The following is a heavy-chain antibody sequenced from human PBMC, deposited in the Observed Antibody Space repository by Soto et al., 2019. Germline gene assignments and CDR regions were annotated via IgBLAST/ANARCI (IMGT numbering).Heavy chain of an antibody. CDR3: ARLGGYVSVGYYYLWNS. J-gene: IGHJ4*02. Sequence: SETLSLTCRVSDGSMNSDSSYWGWIRQPPGKGLEWIGVINHSGSTYHNLSLKGRVTMSVDASRNQFSLKLTSMTAADTAVYYCARLGGYVSVGYYYLWNSWGQGTLVTVSS. V-gene: IGHV4-39*01. CDR1: DGSMNSDSSY. D-gene: IGHD3-22*01. CDR2: INHSGST.